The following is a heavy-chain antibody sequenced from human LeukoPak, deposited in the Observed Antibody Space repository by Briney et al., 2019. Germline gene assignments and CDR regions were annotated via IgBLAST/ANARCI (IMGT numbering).Heavy chain of an antibody. CDR2: ISAYNGNT. CDR1: GYTFTNYG. V-gene: IGHV1-18*01. J-gene: IGHJ6*02. D-gene: IGHD6-19*01. CDR3: ARDRVAGSFSYYGMDV. Sequence: ASVKVSCKASGYTFTNYGISWVRQPPGQGLEWMGWISAYNGNTNYAQKLQGRVTMTTDTSTSTAYMELRSLRSDDTAVYFCARDRVAGSFSYYGMDVWGQGTTVTVSS.